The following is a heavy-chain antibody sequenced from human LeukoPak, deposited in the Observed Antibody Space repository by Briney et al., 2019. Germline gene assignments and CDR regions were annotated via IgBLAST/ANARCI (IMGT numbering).Heavy chain of an antibody. V-gene: IGHV4-4*09. CDR2: IYTSGST. CDR3: ARHLGKSRYYDFWSGYYSVDYYYYMDV. CDR1: GGSISSYY. D-gene: IGHD3-3*01. J-gene: IGHJ6*03. Sequence: PSETLSLTCTVSGGSISSYYWSWIRQPPGKGLEWIGYIYTSGSTNYNPSLKSRVTISVDTSKNQFSLKLSSVTAADTAVYYCARHLGKSRYYDFWSGYYSVDYYYYMDVWGKGTTVTVSS.